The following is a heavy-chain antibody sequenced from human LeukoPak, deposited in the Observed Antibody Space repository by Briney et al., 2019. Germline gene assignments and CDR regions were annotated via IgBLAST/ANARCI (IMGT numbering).Heavy chain of an antibody. D-gene: IGHD5-24*01. CDR2: IYYSGST. J-gene: IGHJ4*02. V-gene: IGHV4-59*01. CDR3: ARYSSRDGYNFDY. Sequence: SETLSLTCTGSGGSISSYYWSWIRQPPGKGLEWIGYIYYSGSTNYNPSLKSRVTISVDTSKNQFSLKLSSVTAADTAVYYCARYSSRDGYNFDYWGQGTLVTVSS. CDR1: GGSISSYY.